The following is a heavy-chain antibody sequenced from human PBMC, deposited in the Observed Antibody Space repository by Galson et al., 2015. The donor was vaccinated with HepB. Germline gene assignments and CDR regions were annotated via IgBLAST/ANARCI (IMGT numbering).Heavy chain of an antibody. J-gene: IGHJ6*02. CDR3: ARGRVEEVVIIPGAVNHPRIAYGLDV. CDR2: FIPHLDRA. V-gene: IGHV1-69*10. Sequence: SVKVSCKASGSSFNSFTFSWVRQAPGQGLEWMGEFIPHLDRAKYTQQFQGRVTITADKSPATVFMDLRSLRSDDTAKYYCARGRVEEVVIIPGAVNHPRIAYGLDVWGQGTTGTVSS. D-gene: IGHD2-2*01. CDR1: GSSFNSFT.